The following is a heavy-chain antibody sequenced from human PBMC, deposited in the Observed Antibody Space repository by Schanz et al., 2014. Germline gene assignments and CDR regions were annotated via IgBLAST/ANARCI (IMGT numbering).Heavy chain of an antibody. CDR2: ISNSGTTI. J-gene: IGHJ4*02. Sequence: QVQLVESGGGLVKPGGSLRLSCAASGFTFSDYYMSWIRQAPGKGLEWVSYISNSGTTIYYADSVKGRFTISRDNAKNSLYLQMNSLRPEDTAVYFCAKDLHSNSGNYYSYYFDSWGPGALVTVSS. CDR1: GFTFSDYY. D-gene: IGHD3-10*01. V-gene: IGHV3-11*04. CDR3: AKDLHSNSGNYYSYYFDS.